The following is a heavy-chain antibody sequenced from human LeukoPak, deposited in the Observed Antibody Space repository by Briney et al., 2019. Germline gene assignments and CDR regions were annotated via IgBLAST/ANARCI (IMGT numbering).Heavy chain of an antibody. CDR1: GFTFSSYE. D-gene: IGHD6-19*01. CDR2: ISSSDSTI. V-gene: IGHV3-48*03. Sequence: PGGSLRLSCAASGFTFSSYEMNWVRQAPGKGLEWVSYISSSDSTIYYADSVKGRFTISRDNAKNSLYLQMNSLRAEDTAIYYCARDSSGWYGRVDYWGQGTLVTVSS. CDR3: ARDSSGWYGRVDY. J-gene: IGHJ4*02.